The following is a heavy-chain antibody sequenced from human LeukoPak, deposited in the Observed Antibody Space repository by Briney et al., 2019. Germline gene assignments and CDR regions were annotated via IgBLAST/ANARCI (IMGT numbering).Heavy chain of an antibody. V-gene: IGHV5-51*01. CDR3: ARQDSSSWYYYGMDV. D-gene: IGHD6-13*01. Sequence: GESLKISCKGSGYSFTSYWIGWVRQMPGKGLEWMGIIYPGDSDTRYSPSFQGQVTISADKSISTAYLQWSSLKASDTAMYYCARQDSSSWYYYGMDVWGQGTTVTVSS. CDR1: GYSFTSYW. J-gene: IGHJ6*02. CDR2: IYPGDSDT.